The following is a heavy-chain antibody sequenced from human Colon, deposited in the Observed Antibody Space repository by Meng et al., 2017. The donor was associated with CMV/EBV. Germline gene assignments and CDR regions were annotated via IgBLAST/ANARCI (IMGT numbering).Heavy chain of an antibody. CDR2: ISFDGRST. D-gene: IGHD3-22*01. CDR1: GFTFSNCA. V-gene: IGHV3-30*04. CDR3: VSVGYYPGGYFDS. J-gene: IGHJ4*02. Sequence: GESLKISCAASGFTFSNCALHWVRQAPGKVLEWVALISFDGRSTYYADSVKGRFTVSRDNSKNRLFLQMNRLRLEDTAVYYCVSVGYYPGGYFDSWGQGTLVTVSS.